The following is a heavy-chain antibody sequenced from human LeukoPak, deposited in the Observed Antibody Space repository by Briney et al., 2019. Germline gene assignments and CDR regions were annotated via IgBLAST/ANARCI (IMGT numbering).Heavy chain of an antibody. D-gene: IGHD4-11*01. CDR2: IYNSGST. V-gene: IGHV4-59*08. CDR3: ARQETSWFDP. J-gene: IGHJ5*02. CDR1: GGSISSYY. Sequence: SETLSLTCTVSGGSISSYYWSWIRQPPGKGLEWIGYIYNSGSTNYNPSLKSRVTISVDTSKNQFSLKLSSVTAADTAVYYCARQETSWFDPWGQGTLVTVSS.